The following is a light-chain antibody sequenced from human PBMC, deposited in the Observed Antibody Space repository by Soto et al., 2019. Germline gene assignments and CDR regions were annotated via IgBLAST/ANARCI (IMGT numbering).Light chain of an antibody. CDR3: GTWDSRLSGWV. V-gene: IGLV1-51*02. CDR1: SSNIGNNY. Sequence: QSVLTQPPSVSAAPGQKVTISGSGSSSNIGNNYVSWYQQLPGTAPKLLIYENNKRPSGIPDRFSGSKSGTSATLGITGLQTGDEADYYCGTWDSRLSGWVFGGGTKVTVL. J-gene: IGLJ3*02. CDR2: ENN.